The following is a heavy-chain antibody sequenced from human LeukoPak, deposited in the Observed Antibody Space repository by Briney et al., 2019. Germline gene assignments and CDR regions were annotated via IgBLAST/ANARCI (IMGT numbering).Heavy chain of an antibody. D-gene: IGHD3-22*01. V-gene: IGHV3-48*02. CDR2: ISSSSSTI. J-gene: IGHJ4*02. CDR1: EFTFSRHG. CDR3: ARAGVYDSSGLRY. Sequence: GGSLRLSCAPSEFTFSRHGMHWVRQAPGKGLEWVSYISSSSSTIYYADSVKGRFTISRDNAKNSLYLQMNSLRDEDTAVYYCARAGVYDSSGLRYWGQGTLVTVSS.